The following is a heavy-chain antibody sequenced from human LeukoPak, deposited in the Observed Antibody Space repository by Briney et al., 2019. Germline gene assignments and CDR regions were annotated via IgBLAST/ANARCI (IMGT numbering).Heavy chain of an antibody. D-gene: IGHD1-26*01. CDR3: ARPSPHSGTYYFDY. CDR1: GDSISGSSYY. V-gene: IGHV4-39*01. CDR2: VYYTGST. J-gene: IGHJ4*02. Sequence: SETLSLTCTVSGDSISGSSYYWGWIRQPPGKNLEWIGCVYYTGSTYYNPSLKSRVTISVDTSKNQFSLNLSSVTAADTAVYYCARPSPHSGTYYFDYWGQGALVTVSS.